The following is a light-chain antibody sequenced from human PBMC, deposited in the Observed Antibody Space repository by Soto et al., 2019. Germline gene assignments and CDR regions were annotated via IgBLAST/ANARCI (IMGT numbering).Light chain of an antibody. Sequence: EIVLTQSPGTLSLSPGERATLSCRASQSVSSSYLAWYQQKPGQAPMLLIYGASSRATGIPDRFSGSGSGTDFTLTISRLEPEDFAIYYGQQYGTSTWTFGQGTKVEIK. J-gene: IGKJ1*01. CDR1: QSVSSSY. CDR3: QQYGTSTWT. CDR2: GAS. V-gene: IGKV3-20*01.